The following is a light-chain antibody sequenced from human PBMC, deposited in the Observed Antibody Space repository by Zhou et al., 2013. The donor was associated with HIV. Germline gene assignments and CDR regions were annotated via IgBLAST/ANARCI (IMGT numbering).Light chain of an antibody. CDR2: GAS. J-gene: IGKJ4*01. CDR3: QQYNNWSLT. CDR1: QSVSSN. V-gene: IGKV3-15*01. Sequence: ERVLTQSPASLSVSPGERATLSCRASQSVSSNLAWYQQKPGQAPRLLIYGASTRAIGIPARFSGSGSGTEFTLTISNMQSEDFAVYYCQQYNNWSLTFGGGTKVEIK.